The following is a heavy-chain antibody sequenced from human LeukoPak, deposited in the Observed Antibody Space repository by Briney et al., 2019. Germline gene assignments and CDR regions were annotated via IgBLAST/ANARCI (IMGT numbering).Heavy chain of an antibody. V-gene: IGHV3-11*01. CDR2: ISSIGSTI. J-gene: IGHJ5*02. CDR3: ARDRPDYDYATSGWFDP. CDR1: GFTFSEYY. D-gene: IGHD3-16*01. Sequence: GGSLRLSWAASGFTFSEYYMSWIRQAAGKGLEWVSYISSIGSTIYYADSVKGRFTISRDNAKNSLYLQMNSLRAEDTAVYYCARDRPDYDYATSGWFDPWGQGTLVTVSS.